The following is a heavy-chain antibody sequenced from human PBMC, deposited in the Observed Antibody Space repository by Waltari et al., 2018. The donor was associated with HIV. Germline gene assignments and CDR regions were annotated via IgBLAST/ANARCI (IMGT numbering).Heavy chain of an antibody. CDR1: GYTFTNYG. V-gene: IGHV1-18*01. D-gene: IGHD3-22*01. CDR3: ARDLADYYDTNAYYGRDFDIFDI. CDR2: ISAYNGKT. Sequence: QVQLVQSGAEVKKPGASVKVSCKASGYTFTNYGFSWVRQAPGQGLEWMGWISAYNGKTNYAQTLQGRVILTTDTSTSTAYMELRSLTSDDTAVYYCARDLADYYDTNAYYGRDFDIFDIWGQGTMVTVSS. J-gene: IGHJ3*02.